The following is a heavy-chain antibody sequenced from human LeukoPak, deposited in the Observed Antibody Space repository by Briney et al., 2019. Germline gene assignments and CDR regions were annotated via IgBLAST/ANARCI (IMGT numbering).Heavy chain of an antibody. D-gene: IGHD2-15*01. CDR1: GFTLSSNY. Sequence: GGSLRLSCAPSGFTLSSNYMSWVRQAPGKGLEWVSVIYSGGSTYYADSVKGRFTISRDNSKNTLYLQMNSLRAEATAVYYCASVSGGTEYYFDYWGQGTLVTVSS. J-gene: IGHJ4*02. CDR2: IYSGGST. CDR3: ASVSGGTEYYFDY. V-gene: IGHV3-53*01.